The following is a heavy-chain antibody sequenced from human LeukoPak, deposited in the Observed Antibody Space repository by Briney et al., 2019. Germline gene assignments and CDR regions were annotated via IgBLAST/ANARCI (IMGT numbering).Heavy chain of an antibody. Sequence: SETLSLTCAVYGGSFSGYYWSWIRLPPGKGLEWIGEINHSGSTNYNPPLKSRVTISVDTSKNQFSLKLSSVTAADTAVYYCARDSSYGYYYYGMDVWGKGTTVTVSS. J-gene: IGHJ6*04. CDR3: ARDSSYGYYYYGMDV. D-gene: IGHD5-18*01. CDR2: INHSGST. CDR1: GGSFSGYY. V-gene: IGHV4-34*01.